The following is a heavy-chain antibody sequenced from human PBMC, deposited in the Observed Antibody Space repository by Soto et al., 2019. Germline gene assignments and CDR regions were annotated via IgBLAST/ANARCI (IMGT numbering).Heavy chain of an antibody. D-gene: IGHD2-15*01. CDR3: ARDGDCSGGSCEAEYFQH. Sequence: QVQLQESGPGLVKPSQTLSLTCTVSGGSISSGDYYWSWIRQPPGKGLEWIGYIYYSGSTYYNPSLKRRVTISEDTSKNQFSLKLSSVTAADTAVYYCARDGDCSGGSCEAEYFQHWGQGTLVTVSS. CDR1: GGSISSGDYY. J-gene: IGHJ1*01. V-gene: IGHV4-30-4*01. CDR2: IYYSGST.